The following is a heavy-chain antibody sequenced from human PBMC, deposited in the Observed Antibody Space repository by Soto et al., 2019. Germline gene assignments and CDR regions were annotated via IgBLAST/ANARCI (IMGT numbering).Heavy chain of an antibody. CDR1: GFTFSSYG. CDR3: AKDLSVTMVRGVDWNYYYYYGMDV. Sequence: GGSLRLSCAASGFTFSSYGMHWVRQAPGKGLEWVAVISYDGSNKYYADSVKGRFTISRDNSKNTLYLQMNSLRAEDTAVYYCAKDLSVTMVRGVDWNYYYYYGMDVWGQGTTVTVSS. J-gene: IGHJ6*02. CDR2: ISYDGSNK. D-gene: IGHD3-10*01. V-gene: IGHV3-30*18.